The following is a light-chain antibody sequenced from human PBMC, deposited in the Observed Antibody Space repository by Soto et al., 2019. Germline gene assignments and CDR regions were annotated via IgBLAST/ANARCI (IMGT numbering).Light chain of an antibody. CDR3: QQADIFPLT. Sequence: DIQMPQSPSSLSASVGDRVAITCRASQDLSNYLAWYQQKPGDAPELLIYAASRLKRGVPSRFSGSGSGTDFTLIIDSLQPEDFATYYCQQADIFPLTFGGGTKVEI. CDR1: QDLSNY. V-gene: IGKV1-12*01. J-gene: IGKJ4*01. CDR2: AAS.